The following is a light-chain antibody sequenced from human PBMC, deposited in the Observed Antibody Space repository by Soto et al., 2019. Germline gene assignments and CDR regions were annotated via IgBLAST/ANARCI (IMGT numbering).Light chain of an antibody. CDR1: QSISSW. CDR2: DAS. Sequence: IQMTQSPSTLSASLVYRVTITCLASQSISSWLALYQQKPGKAPQLLIYDASSLESGVPSRFSGSGPGTEFTLTISSLQPDDFATYYCQQYNSYAWTFGQVANVDIK. J-gene: IGKJ1*01. V-gene: IGKV1-5*01. CDR3: QQYNSYAWT.